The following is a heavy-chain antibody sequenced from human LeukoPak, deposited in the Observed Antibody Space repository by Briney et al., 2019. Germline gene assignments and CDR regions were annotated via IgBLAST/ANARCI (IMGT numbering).Heavy chain of an antibody. CDR2: ISGSSSYI. J-gene: IGHJ6*03. D-gene: IGHD5-24*01. Sequence: GGSLRLSCAVSGFDFSTYWMTWVRQAPGKGLEWVSSISGSSSYIYYADSVKGRFTISRDNAKNSLYLQMNSLRAEDTAVYYCARDRGWPDYYYYMDVWGKGTTVTVSS. CDR1: GFDFSTYW. CDR3: ARDRGWPDYYYYMDV. V-gene: IGHV3-21*01.